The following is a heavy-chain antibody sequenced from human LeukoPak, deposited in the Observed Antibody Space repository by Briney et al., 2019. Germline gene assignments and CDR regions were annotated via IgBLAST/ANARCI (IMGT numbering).Heavy chain of an antibody. J-gene: IGHJ6*03. CDR1: GYSFTGHY. D-gene: IGHD3-3*01. CDR2: INPKSGGT. CDR3: ARGEGKLPYYDFWSGSPYYYYVDV. V-gene: IGHV1-2*02. Sequence: ASVKVSCKASGYSFTGHYMHWVRQAPGQGLEWMGWINPKSGGTNYAQKFQGRVTMTRDTSISTAYMELSRLRSDDTAVYYCARGEGKLPYYDFWSGSPYYYYVDVWGKGTTVTVSS.